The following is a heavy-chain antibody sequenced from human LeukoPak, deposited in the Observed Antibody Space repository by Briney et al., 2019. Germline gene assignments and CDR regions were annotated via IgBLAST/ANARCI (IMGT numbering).Heavy chain of an antibody. CDR2: ISDHGTTT. CDR3: GREFGMVRGVYMDV. D-gene: IGHD3-10*01. V-gene: IGHV3-74*01. J-gene: IGHJ6*04. Sequence: GESLRLSCAASGFTFSGYWMHWVRQAPGKGLVWVSRISDHGTTTSYADSVKGRFTISRDNAKNTLYLKLNTLRAEDTAVYYCGREFGMVRGVYMDVWGKGTTVIVSS. CDR1: GFTFSGYW.